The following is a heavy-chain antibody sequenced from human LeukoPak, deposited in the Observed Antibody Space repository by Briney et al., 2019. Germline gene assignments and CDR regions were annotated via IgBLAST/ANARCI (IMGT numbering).Heavy chain of an antibody. CDR3: AKGYLSSSSLAPIDY. J-gene: IGHJ4*02. CDR1: GFTFSSYE. CDR2: ISSSGSTI. Sequence: GGSLRLSCAASGFTFSSYEMNWVRQAPGKGLEWVSYISSSGSTIYYADSVKGRFTISRDNAKNSLYLQMNSLRAEDTALFYCAKGYLSSSSLAPIDYWGQGTLVTVSS. D-gene: IGHD6-6*01. V-gene: IGHV3-48*03.